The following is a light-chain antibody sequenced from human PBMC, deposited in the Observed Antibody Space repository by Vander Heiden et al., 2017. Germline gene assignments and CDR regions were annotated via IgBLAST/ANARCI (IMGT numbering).Light chain of an antibody. Sequence: SHELTQPPSVSVSPRQTARITCSADALTKQYAYWYQQKPGQAPVLVIYKDSERPSGIPERFSGSSSGTTVTLTISGVQAEDEADYYCQSADSSGTYVVFGGGTKLTVL. CDR1: ALTKQY. V-gene: IGLV3-25*03. CDR3: QSADSSGTYVV. CDR2: KDS. J-gene: IGLJ2*01.